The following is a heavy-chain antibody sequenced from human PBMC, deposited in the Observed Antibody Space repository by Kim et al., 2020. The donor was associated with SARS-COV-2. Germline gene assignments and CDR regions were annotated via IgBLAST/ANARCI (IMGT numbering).Heavy chain of an antibody. V-gene: IGHV3-33*01. Sequence: GGSLRLSCAASGFTFSSYGMHWVRQAPGKGLEWVAVIWYDGSNKYYADSVKGRFTISRDNSKNTLYLQMNSLRAEDTAVYYCAREMLELRDYYYYGMDVWGQGTTVTVSS. D-gene: IGHD1-7*01. CDR2: IWYDGSNK. J-gene: IGHJ6*02. CDR1: GFTFSSYG. CDR3: AREMLELRDYYYYGMDV.